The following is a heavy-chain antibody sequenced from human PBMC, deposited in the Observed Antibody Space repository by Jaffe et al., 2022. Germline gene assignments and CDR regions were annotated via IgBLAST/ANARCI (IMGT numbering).Heavy chain of an antibody. Sequence: QVQLVESGGGVVQPGRSLRLSCAASGFTFSSYGMHWVRQAPGKGLEWVAVISYDGSNKYYADSVKGRFTISRDNSKNTLYLQMNSLRAEDTAVYYCAKDELRVRSRFSFDYWGQGTLVTVSS. CDR1: GFTFSSYG. J-gene: IGHJ4*02. CDR3: AKDELRVRSRFSFDY. CDR2: ISYDGSNK. V-gene: IGHV3-30*18. D-gene: IGHD1-26*01.